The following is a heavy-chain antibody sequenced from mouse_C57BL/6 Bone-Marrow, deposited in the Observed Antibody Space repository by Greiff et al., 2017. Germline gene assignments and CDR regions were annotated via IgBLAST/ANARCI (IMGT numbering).Heavy chain of an antibody. D-gene: IGHD5-1-1*01. J-gene: IGHJ2*01. CDR3: ARGRDTLDY. CDR1: GFTFSDYY. V-gene: IGHV5-16*01. Sequence: EVKVVESEGGLVQPGSSMKLSCTASGFTFSDYYMAWVRQVPEKGLEWVANINYDGSSTYYLDSLKSRFIISRDNAKNILYLQMSSLKSEDTATYYCARGRDTLDYWGQGTTLTVSS. CDR2: INYDGSST.